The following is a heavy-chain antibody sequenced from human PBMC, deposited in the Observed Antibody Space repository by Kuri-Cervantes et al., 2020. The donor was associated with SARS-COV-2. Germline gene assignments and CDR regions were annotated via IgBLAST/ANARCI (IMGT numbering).Heavy chain of an antibody. CDR2: IYYSGST. CDR1: DYSISSSYY. Sequence: SETLSLTCAVSDYSISSSYYWGWIRQPPGKGLEWIGSIYYSGSTYYNPSLKSRVTISVDTSKNQFSLKLSSVTTADTAVYYCARHLPYSNYERGWFDPWGQGTLVTVSS. V-gene: IGHV4-38-2*01. D-gene: IGHD4-11*01. J-gene: IGHJ5*02. CDR3: ARHLPYSNYERGWFDP.